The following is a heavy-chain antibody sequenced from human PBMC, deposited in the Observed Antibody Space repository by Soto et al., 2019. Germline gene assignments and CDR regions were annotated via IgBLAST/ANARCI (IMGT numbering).Heavy chain of an antibody. Sequence: QVQLVESGGGVVQPGRSLRLSCAASGFTLSSYGMHWVRQAPGKGLEWVAVIWYDGSNKYYADSVKGRFTISRDNSKNTLYLQMNSLRAEDTAVYYCARDGLYYGSGSYYNEAFDYWGQGTLVTVSS. CDR2: IWYDGSNK. CDR1: GFTLSSYG. J-gene: IGHJ4*02. D-gene: IGHD3-10*01. V-gene: IGHV3-33*01. CDR3: ARDGLYYGSGSYYNEAFDY.